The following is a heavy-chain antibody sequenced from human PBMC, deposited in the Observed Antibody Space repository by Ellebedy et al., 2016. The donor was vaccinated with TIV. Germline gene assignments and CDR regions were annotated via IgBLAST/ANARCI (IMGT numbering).Heavy chain of an antibody. J-gene: IGHJ5*02. CDR1: GFNFRSYW. V-gene: IGHV3-7*01. Sequence: GGSLRLSCVASGFNFRSYWMSWVRQAPGKGLEWVANIYQDGSDQYYADSVKGRFTISRDNANKSLFLQMNSLRVDDTAVYYCARRGSYGDYAVQVNSWFDTWGQGTLVSVSS. D-gene: IGHD4-17*01. CDR3: ARRGSYGDYAVQVNSWFDT. CDR2: IYQDGSDQ.